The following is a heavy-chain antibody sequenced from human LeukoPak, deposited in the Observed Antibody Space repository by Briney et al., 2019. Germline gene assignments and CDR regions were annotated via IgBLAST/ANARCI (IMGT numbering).Heavy chain of an antibody. V-gene: IGHV3-43*02. CDR1: GFTFDDYA. CDR2: ISGDGGST. D-gene: IGHD1-26*01. CDR3: AKDKYSGSYQDAFDI. J-gene: IGHJ3*02. Sequence: GGSLRLSCAASGFTFDDYAMHWVRQAPGKGLEWVSLISGDGGSTYYADSVKGRFTVSRDNSKNSLYLQMNSPRTEDTALYYCAKDKYSGSYQDAFDIWGQGTMVTVSS.